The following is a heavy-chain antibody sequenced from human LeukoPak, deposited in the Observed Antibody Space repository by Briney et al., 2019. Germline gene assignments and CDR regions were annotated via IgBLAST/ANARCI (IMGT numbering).Heavy chain of an antibody. CDR1: GDSVSSNSAA. D-gene: IGHD3-16*01. J-gene: IGHJ6*02. V-gene: IGHV6-1*01. Sequence: SQTLSLTCAISGDSVSSNSAAWNWIRQSPSRGLEWLGRTYYGSKWYNDYAVSVKSRITINPDTSNNQFSLQLNSVTPEDTAVYYCARGAGGVRYYYYGMDVWGQGTTVTVSS. CDR2: TYYGSKWYN. CDR3: ARGAGGVRYYYYGMDV.